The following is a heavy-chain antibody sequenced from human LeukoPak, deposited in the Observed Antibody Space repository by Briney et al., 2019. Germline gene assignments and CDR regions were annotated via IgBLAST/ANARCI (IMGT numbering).Heavy chain of an antibody. CDR3: ARLKLMVAPDY. D-gene: IGHD2-8*01. V-gene: IGHV3-23*01. CDR1: GFAFSSYA. J-gene: IGHJ4*02. Sequence: LSGGSLRLSCAASGFAFSSYAMIWVRQAPGKGLEWVSAMSGRGGTTYYADSVKGRFTISRDNAKNSLYLQMNSLRAEDTALYYCARLKLMVAPDYWGQGTLVTVSS. CDR2: MSGRGGTT.